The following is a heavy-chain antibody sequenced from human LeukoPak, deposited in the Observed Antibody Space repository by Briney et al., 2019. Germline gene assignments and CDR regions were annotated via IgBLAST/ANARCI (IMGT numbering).Heavy chain of an antibody. CDR2: TNPNSSGT. CDR3: ARVDAASLAVHY. V-gene: IGHV1-2*02. J-gene: IGHJ4*02. D-gene: IGHD6-13*01. Sequence: ASVKVSCKTSGYTFTGYFLNWVRQAPGQGLEWMGRTNPNSSGTNCGQKFQDRVTLTRDTSIATAYMELTSLTSDDTAVYYCARVDAASLAVHYWGQGTLVTVSS. CDR1: GYTFTGYF.